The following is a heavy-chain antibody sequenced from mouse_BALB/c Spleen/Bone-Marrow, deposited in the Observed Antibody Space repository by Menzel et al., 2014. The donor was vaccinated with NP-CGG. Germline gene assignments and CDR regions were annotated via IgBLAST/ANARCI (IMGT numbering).Heavy chain of an antibody. J-gene: IGHJ2*01. V-gene: IGHV3-2*02. CDR2: INYSGST. CDR1: GYSITSDYT. Sequence: VQLKDSGPGLVKPSQSLSLTCTVTGYSITSDYTWNWIRQFPGNKLEWMVYINYSGSTSYNPSLKSRISITRGTSKNQFFLQLNSATTEDTATYYCTRSGYFYYFDYWGQGTTLTVSS. CDR3: TRSGYFYYFDY.